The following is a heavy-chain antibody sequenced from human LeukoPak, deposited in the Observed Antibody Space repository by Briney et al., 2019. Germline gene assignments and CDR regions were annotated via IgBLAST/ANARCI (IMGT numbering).Heavy chain of an antibody. V-gene: IGHV3-66*01. CDR2: IYTGGTT. J-gene: IGHJ4*02. CDR3: ARDVAAPGGVYFDY. Sequence: PGGSLRLSCAAPGFTVSSNSMSWVRQAPGKGLVWVSVIYTGGTTYYADSVKGRFTISRDNSKNTPYLQMNSLRAEDTAVYYCARDVAAPGGVYFDYWGQGTLVTVSS. D-gene: IGHD3-16*01. CDR1: GFTVSSNS.